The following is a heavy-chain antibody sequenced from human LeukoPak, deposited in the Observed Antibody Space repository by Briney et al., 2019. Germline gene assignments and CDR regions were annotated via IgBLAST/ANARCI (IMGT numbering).Heavy chain of an antibody. Sequence: PVKVSCKASGGTFSSYAISWVRQAPGQGLEWMGGIIPIFGTANYAQKFQGRVTITADESTSTAYMELSSLRSEDTAVYYCASGPLYGDYYYYYGMDVWGQGTTVTVSS. CDR3: ASGPLYGDYYYYYGMDV. V-gene: IGHV1-69*13. J-gene: IGHJ6*02. CDR1: GGTFSSYA. CDR2: IIPIFGTA. D-gene: IGHD4-17*01.